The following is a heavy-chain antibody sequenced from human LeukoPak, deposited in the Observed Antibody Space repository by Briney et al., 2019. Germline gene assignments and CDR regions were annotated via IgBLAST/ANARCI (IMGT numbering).Heavy chain of an antibody. CDR3: ATTVAGYPDDYLDY. V-gene: IGHV3-7*01. J-gene: IGHJ4*02. CDR2: TNQDGSKN. CDR1: EFTFSNYW. Sequence: GGSLRLSCAASEFTFSNYWMSWVRQAPGKGLERVAHTNQDGSKNYYVDSVRGRFTISRDNAKNSLYLQMNSLRAEDTAVYYCATTVAGYPDDYLDYWGQGTLVTVSS. D-gene: IGHD6-19*01.